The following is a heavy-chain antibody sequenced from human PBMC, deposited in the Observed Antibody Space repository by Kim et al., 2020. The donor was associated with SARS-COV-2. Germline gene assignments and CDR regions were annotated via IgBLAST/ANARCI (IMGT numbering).Heavy chain of an antibody. Sequence: SETLSLTCTVSGGSISSYYWSWIRQPPGKGLEWIGYIYYSGSTNYNPSLKSRVTISVDTSKNQFSLKLSSVTAADTAVYYCAREWAGGYYGRWGQGTLVTVSS. J-gene: IGHJ4*02. CDR1: GGSISSYY. CDR2: IYYSGST. CDR3: AREWAGGYYGR. D-gene: IGHD3-10*01. V-gene: IGHV4-59*01.